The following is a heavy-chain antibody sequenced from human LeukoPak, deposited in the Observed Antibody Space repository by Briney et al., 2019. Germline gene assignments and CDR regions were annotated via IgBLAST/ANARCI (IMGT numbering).Heavy chain of an antibody. CDR3: ARSVSGSGSYRTPPPPDY. CDR1: GYTFTSYG. D-gene: IGHD1-26*01. CDR2: ISAYNGNT. Sequence: ASVKVSCKASGYTFTSYGISWVRQAPGQGLEWMGWISAYNGNTNYAQKLQGRVTMTTDTSTSTAYMELRSLRSDDTAAYYCARSVSGSGSYRTPPPPDYWGQGTLVTVSS. J-gene: IGHJ4*02. V-gene: IGHV1-18*01.